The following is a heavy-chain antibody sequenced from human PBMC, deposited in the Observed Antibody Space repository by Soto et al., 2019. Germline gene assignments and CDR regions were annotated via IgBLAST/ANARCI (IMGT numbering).Heavy chain of an antibody. CDR2: FDPEDGET. Sequence: ASVKVSCKVSGYTLTELSMHWVRQAPGKGLEWMGGFDPEDGETIYAQKFQGRVTMTEDTSTDTAYMELSSLRSEDTAVHYCATDLGDGYNLGYWGQGTLVTVSS. CDR3: ATDLGDGYNLGY. J-gene: IGHJ4*02. V-gene: IGHV1-24*01. CDR1: GYTLTELS. D-gene: IGHD5-12*01.